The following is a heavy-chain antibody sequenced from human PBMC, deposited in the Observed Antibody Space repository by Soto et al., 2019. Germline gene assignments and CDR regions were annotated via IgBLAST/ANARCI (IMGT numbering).Heavy chain of an antibody. J-gene: IGHJ4*02. CDR3: ARDMDDNSDYDDF. CDR1: GFTFSRYY. D-gene: IGHD4-4*01. Sequence: GGSLRLSCTVSGFTFSRYYMNWVRQAPGKGLEWVATIKEDGSEKFYVDSVKGRFTISRDNAKNSLFLQMNSLRVEDTALYYCARDMDDNSDYDDFWGQGTLVTVSS. V-gene: IGHV3-7*01. CDR2: IKEDGSEK.